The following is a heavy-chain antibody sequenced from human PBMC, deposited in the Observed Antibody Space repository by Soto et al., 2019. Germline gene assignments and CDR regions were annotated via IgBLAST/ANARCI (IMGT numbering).Heavy chain of an antibody. J-gene: IGHJ4*02. D-gene: IGHD3-10*01. Sequence: QVQLLESGPGLVKPSETLSLTCTVSGGSISTYIWSWVRQPPGKGLEWIAYIDSSGNTNYNPSLNSRLALSVDTSKNQFSLKLHSVTAADTAIYYCARGGGSYGSGSLLLWGQGTLVTVSS. CDR3: ARGGGSYGSGSLLL. CDR2: IDSSGNT. V-gene: IGHV4-59*01. CDR1: GGSISTYI.